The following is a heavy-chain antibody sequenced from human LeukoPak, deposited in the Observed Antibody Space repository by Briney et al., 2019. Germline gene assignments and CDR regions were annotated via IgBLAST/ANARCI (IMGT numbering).Heavy chain of an antibody. V-gene: IGHV1-18*01. CDR1: GYTFTSYG. CDR2: ISAYNGNT. Sequence: ASVKVSCKASGYTFTSYGISWVRQAPGQGLEWMEWISAYNGNTNYAQKLQGRVTMTTDTSTSTAYMELRSLRSDDTAVYYCARLYDFWSGYYWDYYYYGMDVWGQGTTVTVSS. D-gene: IGHD3-3*01. CDR3: ARLYDFWSGYYWDYYYYGMDV. J-gene: IGHJ6*02.